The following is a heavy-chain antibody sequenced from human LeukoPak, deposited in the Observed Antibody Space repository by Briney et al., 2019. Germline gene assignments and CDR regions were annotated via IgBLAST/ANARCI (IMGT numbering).Heavy chain of an antibody. Sequence: ASVKVSCEASGYTFTSYDISWVRQATGQGLEWMGRMNPNSGNTDYAQKFQGRVTMTRNTSISTAYMELSSLRSDDTAVYYCARVHYSGTYFSQNYFDYWGQGTLATVSS. CDR1: GYTFTSYD. CDR3: ARVHYSGTYFSQNYFDY. V-gene: IGHV1-8*01. CDR2: MNPNSGNT. J-gene: IGHJ4*02. D-gene: IGHD1-26*01.